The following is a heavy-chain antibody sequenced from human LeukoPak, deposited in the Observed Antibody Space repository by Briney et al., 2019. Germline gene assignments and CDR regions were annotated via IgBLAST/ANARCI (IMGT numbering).Heavy chain of an antibody. Sequence: TETLSLTCTLSGDSTNTYFWSWIRQSPGKGLEWIGYIYYTGTTNYNPSLKSRVTISVDTSKNQFSLKVNSVTAADTGVYYCASKSTDHGELRFDYWGQGTLVTVSS. CDR2: IYYTGTT. CDR3: ASKSTDHGELRFDY. D-gene: IGHD4-17*01. J-gene: IGHJ4*02. CDR1: GDSTNTYF. V-gene: IGHV4-59*01.